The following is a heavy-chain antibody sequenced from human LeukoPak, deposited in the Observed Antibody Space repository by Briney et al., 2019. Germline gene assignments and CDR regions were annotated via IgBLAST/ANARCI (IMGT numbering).Heavy chain of an antibody. V-gene: IGHV4-59*07. CDR2: IYHNGRT. D-gene: IGHD3-10*01. Sequence: KPSDPLSLICTVWGRSLSRYYSIWLRRPTGKGLEWTGDIYHNGRTTYNPSLQGRVTTSIDTSKNQISLKLSSVTAEDTAVYYCARPQSMGRSSPMDYWGQGTLVTVSS. CDR3: ARPQSMGRSSPMDY. J-gene: IGHJ4*02. CDR1: GRSLSRYY.